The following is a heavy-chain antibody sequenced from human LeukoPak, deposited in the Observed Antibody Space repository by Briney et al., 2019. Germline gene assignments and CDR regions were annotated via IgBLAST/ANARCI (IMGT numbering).Heavy chain of an antibody. Sequence: EASVKVSCKASGYTFTSYGISWVRQAPGQGLEWMGWISAYNGNTNYAQKLQGRVTMTTDTSTSTAYMELRSLRSDDTAVYYCARAIAVAGTTMDFQRWGQGTLVTVSS. V-gene: IGHV1-18*01. CDR1: GYTFTSYG. D-gene: IGHD6-19*01. J-gene: IGHJ1*01. CDR3: ARAIAVAGTTMDFQR. CDR2: ISAYNGNT.